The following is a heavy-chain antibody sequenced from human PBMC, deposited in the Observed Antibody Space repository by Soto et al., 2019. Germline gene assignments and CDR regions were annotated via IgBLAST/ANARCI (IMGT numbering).Heavy chain of an antibody. Sequence: ASVKVSCKASGYNFIHYGISWVRQAPGQGLEWMGWISPWKGNTNYAQNLQGRVTMTTDTSTSTAYMELRSLRSDDTAVYYCARDLDASGPYYTDYWGLGTLVTVSS. CDR3: ARDLDASGPYYTDY. J-gene: IGHJ4*02. V-gene: IGHV1-18*04. CDR1: GYNFIHYG. D-gene: IGHD3-10*01. CDR2: ISPWKGNT.